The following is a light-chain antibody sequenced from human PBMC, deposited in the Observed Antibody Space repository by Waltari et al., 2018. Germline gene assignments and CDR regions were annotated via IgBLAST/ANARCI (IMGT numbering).Light chain of an antibody. CDR1: QSVSSH. J-gene: IGKJ5*01. CDR3: QQRTNWPLIT. CDR2: DAS. V-gene: IGKV3-11*01. Sequence: EIVLTQSPATLSLSPGERATLSCRASQSVSSHLAWYQQKPGQAPRLLIFDASNRATGIPARFSGSGSWTDFTLSITSLEPEDFAIYYCQQRTNWPLITFGPGTRLEIK.